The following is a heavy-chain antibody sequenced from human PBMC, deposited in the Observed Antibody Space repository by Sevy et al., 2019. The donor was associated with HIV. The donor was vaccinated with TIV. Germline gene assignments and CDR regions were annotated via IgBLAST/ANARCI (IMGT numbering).Heavy chain of an antibody. CDR3: AKEGQGEYYDSRGSFDY. J-gene: IGHJ4*02. CDR1: GFTFSSYA. CDR2: ISGSGSFT. D-gene: IGHD3-22*01. Sequence: GGSLRLSCAASGFTFSSYAMSWVRQAPGKGLEWVSSISGSGSFTYYADSVKGHFTISRDNSKNTQYLQMTSLRAEDTAVYYCAKEGQGEYYDSRGSFDYWGQGTLVTVSS. V-gene: IGHV3-23*01.